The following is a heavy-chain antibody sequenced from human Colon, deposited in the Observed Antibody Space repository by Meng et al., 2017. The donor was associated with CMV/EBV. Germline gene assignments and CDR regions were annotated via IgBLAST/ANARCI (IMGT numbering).Heavy chain of an antibody. J-gene: IGHJ3*02. CDR3: ASGEFRLERSPDGFDI. Sequence: GESLKISCAASGFSFSDNYLTWIRQAPGKGLEWISYISIGSTHIYYADSVKGRFTISRDNAKRSLFLQMNGLGVDDTAVYYCASGEFRLERSPDGFDIWGQGTMVTVSS. V-gene: IGHV3-11*01. CDR1: GFSFSDNY. CDR2: ISIGSTHI. D-gene: IGHD3-10*01.